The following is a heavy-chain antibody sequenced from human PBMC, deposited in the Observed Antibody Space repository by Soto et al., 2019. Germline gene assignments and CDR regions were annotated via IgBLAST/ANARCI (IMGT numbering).Heavy chain of an antibody. D-gene: IGHD6-6*01. CDR1: GFTFSNAW. J-gene: IGHJ5*01. CDR2: IKSKTDGGTT. V-gene: IGHV3-15*07. CDR3: TTEPLSSHRPYNCLDS. Sequence: GGSLRLSCAASGFTFSNAWMNWVRQAPGKGLEWVGRIKSKTDGGTTDYAAPVKGRFTISRDDSKNTLYLQMNSLKTEDTAVYYCTTEPLSSHRPYNCLDSRGPGTLVTLST.